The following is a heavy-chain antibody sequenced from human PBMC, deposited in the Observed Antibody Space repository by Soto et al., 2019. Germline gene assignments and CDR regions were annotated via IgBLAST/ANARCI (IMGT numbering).Heavy chain of an antibody. V-gene: IGHV1-18*01. CDR2: ISAYNGNT. Sequence: QVPLVQSGAEVKKPGASVKVSCKASGYTFTSCGISWVRQAPGQGLEWMGWISAYNGNTNYAQKLQGRVTMTTDTSTSTAYMELRSLRSDDTAVYYCARDGDYDILTGYPYYFDYWGQGTLVTVSS. D-gene: IGHD3-9*01. J-gene: IGHJ4*02. CDR3: ARDGDYDILTGYPYYFDY. CDR1: GYTFTSCG.